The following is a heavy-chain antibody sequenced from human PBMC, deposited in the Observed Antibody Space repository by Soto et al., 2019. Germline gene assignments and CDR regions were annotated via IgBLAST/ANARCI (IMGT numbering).Heavy chain of an antibody. V-gene: IGHV4-30-4*01. CDR1: GGSISSGDYY. D-gene: IGHD3-3*01. CDR3: ARWEVTPGVCDY. CDR2: IYYSGST. Sequence: SETLSLTCTVSGGSISSGDYYWSWIRQPPGKGLEWIGYIYYSGSTYYKPSLKSRVTISVDTSKKQYSLKLSSVTAADTAVYYCARWEVTPGVCDYWGQGTLVTVSS. J-gene: IGHJ4*02.